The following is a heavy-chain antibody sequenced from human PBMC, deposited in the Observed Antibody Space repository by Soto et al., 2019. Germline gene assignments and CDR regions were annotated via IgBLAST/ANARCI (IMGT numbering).Heavy chain of an antibody. Sequence: GGSLRLSFAASGFTFSSDAMSWVRQAPGKGLEWVSAISGSGGSTYYADSVKGRFTISRDNSKNTLYLQMNSLRAEDTAVYYCAKSNLGPTKWVVYYYYMDVGGKGTTVTVS. V-gene: IGHV3-23*01. J-gene: IGHJ6*03. CDR3: AKSNLGPTKWVVYYYYMDV. CDR1: GFTFSSDA. CDR2: ISGSGGST. D-gene: IGHD1-26*01.